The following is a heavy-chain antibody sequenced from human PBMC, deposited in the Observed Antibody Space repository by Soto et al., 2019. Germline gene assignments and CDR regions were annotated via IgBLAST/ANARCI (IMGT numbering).Heavy chain of an antibody. Sequence: ASVKVSCKASGYTFTSYDINWVRQATGQGLEWMGWMNPNSGNTGYAQKFQGRVTMTRNTSISTAYMELSSLRSEDTAVYYFAREPPYCGGDCYSPYYYYGMDVWGQGTTVTVSS. CDR1: GYTFTSYD. D-gene: IGHD2-21*02. J-gene: IGHJ6*02. CDR3: AREPPYCGGDCYSPYYYYGMDV. V-gene: IGHV1-8*01. CDR2: MNPNSGNT.